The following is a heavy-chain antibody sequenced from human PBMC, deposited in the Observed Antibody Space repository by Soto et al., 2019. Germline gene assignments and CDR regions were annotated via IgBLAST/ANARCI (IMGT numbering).Heavy chain of an antibody. CDR1: GGTFSSYA. CDR3: ARVTSMVRGVIDNWFDP. J-gene: IGHJ5*02. CDR2: IIAMYGPA. D-gene: IGHD3-10*01. Sequence: QVPLVQSGAEVKKPGSSVTVSCKASGGTFSSYAIHWVRQAPGQGLEWMGGIIAMYGPAKYAQRVQGRVTITADESTTTVYMELTSLTSQDTAVYYCARVTSMVRGVIDNWFDPWGHGTLVTVSS. V-gene: IGHV1-69*01.